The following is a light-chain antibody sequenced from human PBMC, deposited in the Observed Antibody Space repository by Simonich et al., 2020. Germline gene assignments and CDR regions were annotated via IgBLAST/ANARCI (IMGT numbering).Light chain of an antibody. J-gene: IGKJ3*01. Sequence: DIQMTQSPSFLSASVGDRVTITCRASQNISSYLNWYQQKPGKAPKLLIYAASSLQSGVPASFSGSGSGTDFTLTISSLQPEDFATYYCQQSYSTPLTFGPGTKVDIK. CDR1: QNISSY. CDR3: QQSYSTPLT. CDR2: AAS. V-gene: IGKV1-39*01.